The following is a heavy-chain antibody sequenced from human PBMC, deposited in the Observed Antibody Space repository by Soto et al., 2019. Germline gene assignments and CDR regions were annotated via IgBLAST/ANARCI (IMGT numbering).Heavy chain of an antibody. J-gene: IGHJ4*02. Sequence: ASVKVSCKASGYTFTSYAMHWVRQAPGQRLEWMGWINAGNGNTKYSQKFQGRVTITRDTSASTAYMELSSLRSEDTAVYYCARDRDLQLVLFDYWGQGTLVTVSS. D-gene: IGHD6-13*01. V-gene: IGHV1-3*01. CDR3: ARDRDLQLVLFDY. CDR2: INAGNGNT. CDR1: GYTFTSYA.